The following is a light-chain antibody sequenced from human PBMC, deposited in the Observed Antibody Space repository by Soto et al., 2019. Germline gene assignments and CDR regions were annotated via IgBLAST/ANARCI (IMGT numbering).Light chain of an antibody. Sequence: DIQMTQSPSTLSASVGDRVTITCRASQSINSWLAWYQQKPGKAPRLLIYRASSLEGGVPSRFSGSGSGAEFTLTISSLQPDDFATSYGQHYDSYSGTFGPGTKVDIK. V-gene: IGKV1-5*03. CDR2: RAS. CDR3: QHYDSYSGT. CDR1: QSINSW. J-gene: IGKJ3*01.